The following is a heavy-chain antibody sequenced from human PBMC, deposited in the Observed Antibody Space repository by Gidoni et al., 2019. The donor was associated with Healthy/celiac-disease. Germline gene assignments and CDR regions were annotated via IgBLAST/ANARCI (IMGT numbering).Heavy chain of an antibody. CDR3: ARAHSSSWYGGFDY. J-gene: IGHJ4*02. V-gene: IGHV4-34*01. D-gene: IGHD6-13*01. Sequence: QVQLQQWGAGLLKPSETLSLTCAVYGGSFRGYYWSWIRQPPGKGLEWIGEINHSGSTNYNPSLKSRVTISVDTSKNQFSLKLSSVTAADTAVYYCARAHSSSWYGGFDYWGQGTLVTVSS. CDR1: GGSFRGYY. CDR2: INHSGST.